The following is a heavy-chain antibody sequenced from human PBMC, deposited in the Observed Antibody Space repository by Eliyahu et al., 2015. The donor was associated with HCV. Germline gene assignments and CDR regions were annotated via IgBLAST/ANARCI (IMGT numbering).Heavy chain of an antibody. D-gene: IGHD2/OR15-2a*01. Sequence: EVRLVESGGGLIQPGGSLRLSCAASGFDFSTYAMVWVRQAPGMGLEGISTISGTGNTAYYADPVKGRFTVSRDNSKNTVSLQMSSLRADDTALYFCAKDATNIHEGYFDSWGQGTLVAVSS. CDR3: AKDATNIHEGYFDS. J-gene: IGHJ4*02. V-gene: IGHV3-23*04. CDR2: ISGTGNTA. CDR1: GFDFSTYA.